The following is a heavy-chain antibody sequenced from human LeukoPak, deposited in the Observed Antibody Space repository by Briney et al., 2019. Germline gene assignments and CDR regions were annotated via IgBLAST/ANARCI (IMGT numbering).Heavy chain of an antibody. D-gene: IGHD2/OR15-2a*01. J-gene: IGHJ4*02. Sequence: QPGGSLRLSCSASGFTFRNYPMHWVRQAPGKGLEYVSAISSEGGTTYYADSVKGRFTIARDNSRNMLYLQMSSLRVEDTAVYYCVKEIAFYDYWGQGALVTVSS. V-gene: IGHV3-64D*06. CDR1: GFTFRNYP. CDR3: VKEIAFYDY. CDR2: ISSEGGTT.